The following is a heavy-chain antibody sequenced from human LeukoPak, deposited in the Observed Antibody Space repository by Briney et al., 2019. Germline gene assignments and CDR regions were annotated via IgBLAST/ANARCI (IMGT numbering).Heavy chain of an antibody. V-gene: IGHV3-15*01. D-gene: IGHD2-2*01. J-gene: IGHJ4*02. CDR1: GFTFSNAW. Sequence: NSGGSLRLSCAASGFTFSNAWMGWVRQAPGKGLEWVGRIYSKTDGGTTDYAAPVKGRFTISRDDSKNTLYMQMNSLKTEDTAVYYCTTDTIVVVPAASPFDYWGQGTLVTVSS. CDR3: TTDTIVVVPAASPFDY. CDR2: IYSKTDGGTT.